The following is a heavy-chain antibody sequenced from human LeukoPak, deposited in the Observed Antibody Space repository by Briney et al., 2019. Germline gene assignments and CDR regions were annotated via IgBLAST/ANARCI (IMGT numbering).Heavy chain of an antibody. CDR1: GGSISSSDYY. CDR2: IYYSGST. J-gene: IGHJ5*02. V-gene: IGHV4-30-4*01. Sequence: SETLSLTCTVSGGSISSSDYYWSWIRQPPGKGLEWIGYIYYSGSTYYNPSLKSRVTISVDTSKNQFSLKLSSVTAADTAVYYCARDKGTGGSYNWFDPWGQGTLVTVSS. CDR3: ARDKGTGGSYNWFDP. D-gene: IGHD3-10*01.